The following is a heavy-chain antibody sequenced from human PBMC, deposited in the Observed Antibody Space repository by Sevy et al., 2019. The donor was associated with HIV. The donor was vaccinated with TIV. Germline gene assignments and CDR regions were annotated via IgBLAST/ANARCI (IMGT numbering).Heavy chain of an antibody. Sequence: GGSLRLSCAATGFTFSNYAMHWVRQAPGKGMEWVAIIWSDGAYQYHGDSVKGRFNISRDNSKNTLYLQMNNVRVEDAALYYCARGGYYYDNAAYYALDSWGQGTLVTVSS. J-gene: IGHJ4*02. V-gene: IGHV3-33*01. D-gene: IGHD3-22*01. CDR3: ARGGYYYDNAAYYALDS. CDR1: GFTFSNYA. CDR2: IWSDGAYQ.